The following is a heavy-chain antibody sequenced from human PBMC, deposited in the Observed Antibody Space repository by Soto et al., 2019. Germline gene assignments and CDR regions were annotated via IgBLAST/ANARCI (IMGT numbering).Heavy chain of an antibody. V-gene: IGHV1-8*01. D-gene: IGHD2-15*01. CDR1: GYTFTSYD. J-gene: IGHJ2*01. CDR3: ALRSYCSGGSCYPSSWYFDL. CDR2: MNPNSGNT. Sequence: ASVKVSCKASGYTFTSYDINWVRQATGQGLEWMGWMNPNSGNTGYAQKFQGRVTMTRNTSISTAYMELSSLRSEDTAVYYCALRSYCSGGSCYPSSWYFDLWGRGTLVTVSS.